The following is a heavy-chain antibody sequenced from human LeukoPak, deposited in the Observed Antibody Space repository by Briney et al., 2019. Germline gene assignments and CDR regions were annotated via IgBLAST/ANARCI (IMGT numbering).Heavy chain of an antibody. Sequence: GGSLRLSCAASGFTFSSYAMSWVRQAPGKGLEWVSAISGSGGSTYYADSVKGRFTISRDNSKNTLYLQMNSLRAEDTAVYYCAKDKYSPNINNWFDPWGQGALVTVSS. D-gene: IGHD5-18*01. V-gene: IGHV3-23*01. CDR1: GFTFSSYA. CDR2: ISGSGGST. J-gene: IGHJ5*02. CDR3: AKDKYSPNINNWFDP.